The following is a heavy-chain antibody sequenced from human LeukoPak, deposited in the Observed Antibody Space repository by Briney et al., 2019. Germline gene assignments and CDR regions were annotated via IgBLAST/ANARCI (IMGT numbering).Heavy chain of an antibody. CDR3: ARDRTGWRYYDSSGYDYFDY. V-gene: IGHV1-18*01. J-gene: IGHJ4*02. CDR1: GYTFTSYG. CDR2: ISAYNGNT. D-gene: IGHD3-22*01. Sequence: AASVKVSCKASGYTFTSYGISWVRQAPGQGLEWMGWISAYNGNTNYAQKFQGRVTMTRDTSISTAYMELSRLRSDDTAVYYCARDRTGWRYYDSSGYDYFDYWGQGTLVTVSS.